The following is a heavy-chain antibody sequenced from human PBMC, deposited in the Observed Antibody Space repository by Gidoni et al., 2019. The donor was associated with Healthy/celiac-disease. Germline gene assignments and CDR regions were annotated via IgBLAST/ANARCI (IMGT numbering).Heavy chain of an antibody. CDR1: GGTFSSYA. D-gene: IGHD5-12*01. CDR3: ASLMGDGYNSDY. Sequence: QVQLVQSGAEVKKPGSSVKVSCKASGGTFSSYAISWVRQAPGQGLEWMGRIIPILGIANYAQKFQGRVTITADKSTSTAYMELSSLRSEDTAVYYCASLMGDGYNSDYWGQGTLVTVSS. CDR2: IIPILGIA. V-gene: IGHV1-69*04. J-gene: IGHJ4*02.